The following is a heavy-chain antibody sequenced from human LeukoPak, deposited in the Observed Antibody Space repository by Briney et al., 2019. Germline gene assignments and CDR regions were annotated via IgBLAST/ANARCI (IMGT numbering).Heavy chain of an antibody. D-gene: IGHD6-13*01. CDR3: ARGPVVSSWYSFDY. CDR2: MNPNSGNT. CDR1: GYTFTGYY. Sequence: ASVKVSCKASGYTFTGYYMHWVRQATGQGLEWMGWMNPNSGNTGYAQKFQGRVTMTRNTSISTAYMELSSLRSEDTAVYYCARGPVVSSWYSFDYWGQGTLVTVSS. J-gene: IGHJ4*02. V-gene: IGHV1-8*02.